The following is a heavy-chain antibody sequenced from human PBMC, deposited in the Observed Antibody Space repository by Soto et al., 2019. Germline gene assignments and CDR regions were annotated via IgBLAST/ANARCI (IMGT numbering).Heavy chain of an antibody. V-gene: IGHV1-69*02. CDR1: GGTFSSYT. CDR3: TSEPDDSSGYYDLFDY. D-gene: IGHD3-22*01. CDR2: IIPILGIA. J-gene: IGHJ4*02. Sequence: QVQLVQSGAEVKKPGSSVKVSCKASGGTFSSYTISWVRQAPGQGLEWMGRIIPILGIANYAQKFQGRVTITADKPTSTAYMELSSLRSEDTAVYYCTSEPDDSSGYYDLFDYWGQGTLVTVSS.